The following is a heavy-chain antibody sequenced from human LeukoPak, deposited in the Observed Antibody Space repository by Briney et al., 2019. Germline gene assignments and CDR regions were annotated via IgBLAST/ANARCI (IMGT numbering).Heavy chain of an antibody. CDR3: ARDRTMIVMVTNWFDP. Sequence: SVKVSCKASGGTFSSYAISWVQQAPGQGLEWMGGIIPIFGTANYAQKFQGRVTITTDESKSTAYMGLSSLRSEDTAVYYCARDRTMIVMVTNWFDPWGQGTLVTVSS. V-gene: IGHV1-69*05. J-gene: IGHJ5*02. CDR1: GGTFSSYA. CDR2: IIPIFGTA. D-gene: IGHD3-22*01.